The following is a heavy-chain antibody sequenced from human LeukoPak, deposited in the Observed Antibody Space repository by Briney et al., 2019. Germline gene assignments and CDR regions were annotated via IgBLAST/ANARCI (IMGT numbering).Heavy chain of an antibody. D-gene: IGHD2-2*01. CDR2: IKQDGSEK. V-gene: IGHV3-7*03. J-gene: IGHJ5*02. CDR3: ARESGEFGLGYQLDP. Sequence: GGSLRLSCAASGFTFNRYWMSWVRQAPGKGLEWVANIKQDGSEKYYVDSVKGRFTISRDNAKNSLYLQMNSLRAEDTAVYCCARESGEFGLGYQLDPWGQGTLVSVSS. CDR1: GFTFNRYW.